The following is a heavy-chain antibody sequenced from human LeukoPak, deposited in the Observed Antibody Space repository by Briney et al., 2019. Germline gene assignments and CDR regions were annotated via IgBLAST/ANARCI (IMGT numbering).Heavy chain of an antibody. V-gene: IGHV4-39*01. J-gene: IGHJ3*02. CDR1: GGSVSSGTYC. Sequence: PSQTLSLTCTVSGGSVSSGTYCWGWIRQPPGKGLEWIGSMCYGGTSYYNPSLKSRVTTSVDTSMNQFSLRVNSVTAADTAVYYCASLPKYVSSLKGFDIWGQGTMVTVSS. CDR2: MCYGGTS. CDR3: ASLPKYVSSLKGFDI. D-gene: IGHD2/OR15-2a*01.